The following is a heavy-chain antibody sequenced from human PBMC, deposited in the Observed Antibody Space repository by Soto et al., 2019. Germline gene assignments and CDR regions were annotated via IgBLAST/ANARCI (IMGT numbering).Heavy chain of an antibody. CDR3: AKDKSVVWFGRSFAN. J-gene: IGHJ4*02. V-gene: IGHV3-30-3*02. CDR2: ISFDGSYK. CDR1: GFTFSSHS. Sequence: PGGSLRLSCAASGFTFSSHSMHWVRQAPGKGLEWVAVISFDGSYKYYADSVKGRFTISRDNSKNMLYLQMNSLRAEDTAVYYCAKDKSVVWFGRSFANWGQGTQVTVSS. D-gene: IGHD3-10*01.